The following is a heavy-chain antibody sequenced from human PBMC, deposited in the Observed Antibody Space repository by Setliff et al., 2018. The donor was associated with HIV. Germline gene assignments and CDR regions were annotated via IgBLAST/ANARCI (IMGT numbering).Heavy chain of an antibody. V-gene: IGHV4-39*01. CDR2: INFSGDT. D-gene: IGHD6-25*01. CDR3: ARSRPYNSALDY. Sequence: PSETLSLTCTVSGGSISSTTYWGWIRQSPGAGLEWIGNINFSGDTYNNPSLKGRVTISLDSSKNTVYLQVGSLRPDDTAMYYCARSRPYNSALDYWGQGTLVTVSS. CDR1: GGSISSTTY. J-gene: IGHJ4*02.